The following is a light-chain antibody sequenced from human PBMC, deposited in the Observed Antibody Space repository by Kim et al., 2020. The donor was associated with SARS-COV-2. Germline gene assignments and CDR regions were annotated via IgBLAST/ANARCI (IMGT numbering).Light chain of an antibody. J-gene: IGLJ3*02. Sequence: QPVLTQSPSASASLGASVKLTCTLSSGHSSYAIAWHQQQPEKGPRYLMKLNSDGSHSTGDGIPDRFSGSSSGAARYLTISSLQSEDEADYYYQTWGTGIRVFGGGTQLTVL. CDR2: LNSDGSH. CDR3: QTWGTGIRV. V-gene: IGLV4-69*01. CDR1: SGHSSYA.